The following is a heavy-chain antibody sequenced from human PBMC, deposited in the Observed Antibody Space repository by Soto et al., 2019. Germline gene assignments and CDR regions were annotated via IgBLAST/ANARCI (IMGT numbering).Heavy chain of an antibody. CDR3: ARCAVLSKKSGGWCNWFDP. CDR1: EFTFSNYA. V-gene: IGHV3-23*01. D-gene: IGHD2-21*01. CDR2: ISASGAAT. J-gene: IGHJ5*02. Sequence: PGGSLRLSCTASEFTFSNYAMSWVRQAPGKGLEWVPAISASGAATYYVDSVKGRFTISRDNSKNTLYVQMNSLRAEDTGVYYCARCAVLSKKSGGWCNWFDPWGQGTLVTVSS.